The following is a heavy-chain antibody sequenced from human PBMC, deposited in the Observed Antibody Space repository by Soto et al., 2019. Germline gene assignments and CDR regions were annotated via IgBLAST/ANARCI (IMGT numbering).Heavy chain of an antibody. D-gene: IGHD3-22*01. Sequence: GGSLRLSCAASGFTFSSYGMHWVRQAPGKGLEWVAVISYDGSNKYYADSVKGRFTISRDNSKNTLYLQMNSLRAEDTAVYYCAKGTSYYDSSGRNYYFDDWGQGTLVTVSS. CDR3: AKGTSYYDSSGRNYYFDD. J-gene: IGHJ4*02. V-gene: IGHV3-30*18. CDR1: GFTFSSYG. CDR2: ISYDGSNK.